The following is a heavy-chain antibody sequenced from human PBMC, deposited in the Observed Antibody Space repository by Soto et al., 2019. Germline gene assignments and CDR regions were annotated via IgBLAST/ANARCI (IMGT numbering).Heavy chain of an antibody. D-gene: IGHD3-3*01. CDR3: ARQGRFGYYGMAV. Sequence: SETLSLTCTVSGGSISSSSYYWGWIRQPPGKGLEWIGSIYYSGSTYYNPSLKSRVTISVDTSKNQFSLKLSSVTAADTAVYYCARQGRFGYYGMAVWGQGTTVTVSS. J-gene: IGHJ6*02. V-gene: IGHV4-39*01. CDR1: GGSISSSSYY. CDR2: IYYSGST.